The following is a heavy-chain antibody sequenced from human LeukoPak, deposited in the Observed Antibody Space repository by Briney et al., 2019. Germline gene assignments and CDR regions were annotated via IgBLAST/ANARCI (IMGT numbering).Heavy chain of an antibody. Sequence: ASVKVSCKASGGTFSSYAISWVRQAPGQGLEWMGGIIPIFGTAIYAQKFQGRVTITTDESTSTAYMELSSLRSEDTAVYYCARQRSGSWGGFDYWGQGTLVTVSS. V-gene: IGHV1-69*05. D-gene: IGHD6-13*01. CDR3: ARQRSGSWGGFDY. CDR1: GGTFSSYA. CDR2: IIPIFGTA. J-gene: IGHJ4*02.